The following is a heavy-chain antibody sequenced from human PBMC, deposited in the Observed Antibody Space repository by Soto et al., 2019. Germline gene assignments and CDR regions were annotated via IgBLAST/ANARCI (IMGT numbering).Heavy chain of an antibody. Sequence: QVQLVESGGGVVQPGRSLRLSCAASGFTFSSYGMHWVRQAPGKGLEWVAVISYDGSNKYYADSVKGRFTISRDNSKNTMYLQMHSLRAEDTAVYYCATDEVLVGVVARDYYGMDVWGQGTTVTFSS. D-gene: IGHD2-15*01. V-gene: IGHV3-30*03. J-gene: IGHJ6*02. CDR3: ATDEVLVGVVARDYYGMDV. CDR2: ISYDGSNK. CDR1: GFTFSSYG.